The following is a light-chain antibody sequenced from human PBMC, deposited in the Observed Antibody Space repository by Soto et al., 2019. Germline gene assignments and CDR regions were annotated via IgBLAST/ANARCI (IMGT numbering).Light chain of an antibody. J-gene: IGKJ1*01. V-gene: IGKV3-20*01. CDR3: QQYGSL. CDR1: QSVSSSY. Sequence: EIVFTQSPGTLSLSPGERATLSCRASQSVSSSYLAWYQQKPGQAPRLLIYGASSRATGIPDRFSGSGSGTDFTLTISRLEPEDFAVYYCQQYGSLFGQGTK. CDR2: GAS.